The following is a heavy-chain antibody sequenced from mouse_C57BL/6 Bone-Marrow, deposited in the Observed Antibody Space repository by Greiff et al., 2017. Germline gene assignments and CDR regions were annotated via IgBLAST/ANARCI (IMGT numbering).Heavy chain of an antibody. Sequence: VQLQQPGAELVMPGASVKLSCKASGYTFTSYWMHWVKQRPGQGLEWIGEIDPSDSYTNYNQKFKGKSTLTVDKSSSTAYMQLSSLTSEDSAVYYCARITTVVAPWYAMDYWGQGTSVTVSS. CDR2: IDPSDSYT. CDR3: ARITTVVAPWYAMDY. CDR1: GYTFTSYW. V-gene: IGHV1-69*01. J-gene: IGHJ4*01. D-gene: IGHD1-1*01.